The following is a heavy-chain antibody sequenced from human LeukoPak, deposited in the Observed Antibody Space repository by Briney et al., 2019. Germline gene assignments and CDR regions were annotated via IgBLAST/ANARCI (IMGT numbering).Heavy chain of an antibody. D-gene: IGHD5-18*01. CDR2: INHSGST. CDR1: GGSFSGYY. Sequence: SETLSLTCAVYGGSFSGYYWSWIRQPPGKGLEWIGEINHSGSTNYNPSLKSRVTISVDTSKNQFSLKLSSVTAADTAVYYCARGRSYRGYSYGLFDYWGQGTLVTVSS. J-gene: IGHJ4*02. CDR3: ARGRSYRGYSYGLFDY. V-gene: IGHV4-34*01.